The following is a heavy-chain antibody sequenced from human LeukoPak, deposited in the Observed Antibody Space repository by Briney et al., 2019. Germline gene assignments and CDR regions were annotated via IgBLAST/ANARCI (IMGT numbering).Heavy chain of an antibody. V-gene: IGHV1-46*01. D-gene: IGHD5-18*01. CDR2: INPSGGST. J-gene: IGHJ4*02. Sequence: ASMKVSCKASGYTFTSYYMHWVRQAPGQGLEWMGIINPSGGSTSYAQKFQGRVTMTRDTSTSTVYMELSSLRSEDTAVYYCARVDTAMANPYYFDYWGQGTLVTVSS. CDR3: ARVDTAMANPYYFDY. CDR1: GYTFTSYY.